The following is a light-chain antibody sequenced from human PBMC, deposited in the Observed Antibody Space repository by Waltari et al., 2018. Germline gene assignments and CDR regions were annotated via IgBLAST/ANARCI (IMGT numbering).Light chain of an antibody. J-gene: IGKJ2*01. Sequence: EILMTQSPPPLSVSPGERATLSCRASQSISRNLDWYQQKPGQAPRLLIYGASTRATGIPARFSGSGSGTDFTLTISSLQSEDFAVYYCQQYNNWRTFGQGTKLEIK. CDR1: QSISRN. CDR3: QQYNNWRT. V-gene: IGKV3-15*01. CDR2: GAS.